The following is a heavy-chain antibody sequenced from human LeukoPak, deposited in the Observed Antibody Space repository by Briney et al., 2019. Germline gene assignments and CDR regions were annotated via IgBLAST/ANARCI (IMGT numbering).Heavy chain of an antibody. CDR2: IRSKFNDYAT. V-gene: IGHV3-73*01. CDR3: TRPPYRSNSNCYTGV. Sequence: GGSLRLSCAGSGFTFSGSAINWVRQASGKGLEWVGRIRSKFNDYATAYAASVEGRFTISRDDSKNTSYLQMNSLKTEDTAVYYCTRPPYRSNSNCYTGVWGQGTLVTVSS. J-gene: IGHJ4*02. D-gene: IGHD2-2*02. CDR1: GFTFSGSA.